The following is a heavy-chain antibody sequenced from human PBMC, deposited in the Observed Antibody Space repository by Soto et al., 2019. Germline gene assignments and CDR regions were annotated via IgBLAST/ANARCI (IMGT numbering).Heavy chain of an antibody. D-gene: IGHD3-22*01. Sequence: QVQLVQSGAEVQKPGSSVKVSCKASGGTFSSLDINWVRQAPGQGLEGMGGIIPISETTNYAQIFQGRVSTRAEKSTSTANMGLSRLRSEETAVYYCARALLSHSYDSGGYDSYFHAMDVWGQGTPVTVSS. CDR3: ARALLSHSYDSGGYDSYFHAMDV. CDR2: IIPISETT. CDR1: GGTFSSLD. J-gene: IGHJ6*02. V-gene: IGHV1-69*06.